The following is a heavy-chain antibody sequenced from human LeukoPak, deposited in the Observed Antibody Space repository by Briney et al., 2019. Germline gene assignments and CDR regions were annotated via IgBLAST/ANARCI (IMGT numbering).Heavy chain of an antibody. CDR3: AKNRVGVTSNFDY. CDR2: IIPILGIA. J-gene: IGHJ4*02. CDR1: GGTFSSYA. Sequence: SVKVSCKASGGTFSSYAISWVRQAPGQGLEWMGRIIPILGIANYAQKFQGRVTITADKSTSTAYMELSSLRSEDTAVYYCAKNRVGVTSNFDYWGQGTLVTVSS. D-gene: IGHD2-21*02. V-gene: IGHV1-69*04.